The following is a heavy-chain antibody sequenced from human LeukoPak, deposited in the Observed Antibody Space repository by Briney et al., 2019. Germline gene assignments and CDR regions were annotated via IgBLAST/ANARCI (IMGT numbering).Heavy chain of an antibody. V-gene: IGHV3-30*19. Sequence: GGSLRLSCAASGFTFSSYGMHWVRQAPGKGLEWVAVIWYDGSNKYYADSVKGRFTISRDNSKNTLYLQMNSLRAEDTAVYYCARVVIVGVPNDAFDIWGQGTMVTVSS. CDR3: ARVVIVGVPNDAFDI. D-gene: IGHD1-26*01. CDR1: GFTFSSYG. CDR2: IWYDGSNK. J-gene: IGHJ3*02.